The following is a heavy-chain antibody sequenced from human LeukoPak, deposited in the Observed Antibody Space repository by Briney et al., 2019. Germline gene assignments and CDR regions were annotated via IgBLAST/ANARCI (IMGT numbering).Heavy chain of an antibody. CDR1: GGSISSYY. D-gene: IGHD6-19*01. Sequence: PSETLSLTCTVSGGSISSYYWSWIRQPPGKGLEWIGYIYYSGSTNYNPSLKSRVTISVDTSKSQFSLKLSSVTAADTAVYYCARYIAVAGTVDYWGQGTLVTVSS. CDR2: IYYSGST. CDR3: ARYIAVAGTVDY. V-gene: IGHV4-59*01. J-gene: IGHJ4*02.